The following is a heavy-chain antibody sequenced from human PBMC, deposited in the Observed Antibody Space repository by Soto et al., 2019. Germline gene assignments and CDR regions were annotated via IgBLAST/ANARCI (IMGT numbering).Heavy chain of an antibody. Sequence: LXLSCAASGFRFSYYSMNWFRQVPGKGLEWVSSISSNSGYTLYTDSVKGRFTISRDNDKSSLYLQMSSLRDEDTAVYYCTRGSYGAYDYWGQGTLVTVSS. J-gene: IGHJ4*02. CDR1: GFRFSYYS. V-gene: IGHV3-21*06. CDR3: TRGSYGAYDY. D-gene: IGHD4-17*01. CDR2: ISSNSGYT.